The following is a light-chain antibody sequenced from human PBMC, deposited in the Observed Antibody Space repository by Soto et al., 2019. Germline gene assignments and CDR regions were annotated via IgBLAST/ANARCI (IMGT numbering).Light chain of an antibody. Sequence: EIVLTQSPGTLSLFPGERATLSCRASQSVTSSYLAWYRQKPGQAPRLLIYGASSRATGIPDRFSGSGSGTDFTLTISRLEPEDFAMYYCQQYGTSPVTFGQGTKVEIK. J-gene: IGKJ1*01. CDR3: QQYGTSPVT. CDR1: QSVTSSY. V-gene: IGKV3-20*01. CDR2: GAS.